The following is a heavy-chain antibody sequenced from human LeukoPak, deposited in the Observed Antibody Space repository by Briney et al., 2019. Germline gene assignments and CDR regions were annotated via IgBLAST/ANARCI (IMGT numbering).Heavy chain of an antibody. CDR1: GYTFTDYY. Sequence: ASVKISCKVSGYTFTDYYMHWVQQAPGKGLEWMGLVDPEDGETIYAEKFQGRVTITADTSTDTAYMELSSLRSEDTAVYYCATGRGLLARHQKVVPSDYWGQGTLVTVSS. CDR3: ATGRGLLARHQKVVPSDY. CDR2: VDPEDGET. J-gene: IGHJ4*02. D-gene: IGHD3-22*01. V-gene: IGHV1-69-2*01.